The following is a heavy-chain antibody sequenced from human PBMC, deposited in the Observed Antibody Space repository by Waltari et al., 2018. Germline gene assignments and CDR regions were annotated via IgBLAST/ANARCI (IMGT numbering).Heavy chain of an antibody. J-gene: IGHJ3*02. CDR1: GFIFDDYA. Sequence: EVPLVDSGGGLAQPGRSLRLSCAASGFIFDDYAMLWCRQTPRKGLEWVSSISWNSGRIGYVDSVRGRFIVSRDNAKNSLYLQMNSLRAEDTALYYCVKDMASGSYEAPDAFDIWGQGTMVTVSS. D-gene: IGHD3-10*01. CDR2: ISWNSGRI. CDR3: VKDMASGSYEAPDAFDI. V-gene: IGHV3-9*01.